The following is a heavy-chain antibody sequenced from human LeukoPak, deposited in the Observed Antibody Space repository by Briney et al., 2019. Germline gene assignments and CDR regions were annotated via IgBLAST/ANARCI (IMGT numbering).Heavy chain of an antibody. V-gene: IGHV1-2*02. Sequence: ASVKVSCKATGYTFTGYYMHWVRQAPGQGLEWMGWINPNSGGTNYGQKFQDRVTMTRDTSISTAYMELSRLRSDDTAVYYCARDGNFDIWGQGTMVTVSS. CDR3: ARDGNFDI. D-gene: IGHD1-1*01. CDR1: GYTFTGYY. J-gene: IGHJ3*02. CDR2: INPNSGGT.